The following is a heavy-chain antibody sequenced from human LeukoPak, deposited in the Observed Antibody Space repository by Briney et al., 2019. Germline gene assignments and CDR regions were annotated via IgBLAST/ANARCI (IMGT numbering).Heavy chain of an antibody. V-gene: IGHV4-39*02. J-gene: IGHJ6*03. CDR1: GGSISSSSYY. CDR3: AREDFWSDPADYYYYMDV. D-gene: IGHD3-3*01. CDR2: IYYSGST. Sequence: PSETPSLTCTVSGGSISSSSYYWGWIRQPPGKGLEWIGRIYYSGSTYYNPSLKSRVTISVDTSKNQFSLKLSSVTAADTAVYYCAREDFWSDPADYYYYMDVWGKGTTVTVSS.